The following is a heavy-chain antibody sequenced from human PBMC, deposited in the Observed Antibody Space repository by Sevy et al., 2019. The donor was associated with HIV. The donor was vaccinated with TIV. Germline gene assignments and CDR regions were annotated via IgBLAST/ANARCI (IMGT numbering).Heavy chain of an antibody. V-gene: IGHV3-7*01. CDR1: AFNFGSHW. Sequence: GGSLRLSCVVSAFNFGSHWMTWVRQAPGRGLECVANIKPDESEKYYVESVKGRFTVSRDNVKNSLYLQMNSLRAEDTAVYYCARDLNWDSIWGQGTMVTVSS. CDR2: IKPDESEK. J-gene: IGHJ3*02. CDR3: ARDLNWDSI. D-gene: IGHD1-26*01.